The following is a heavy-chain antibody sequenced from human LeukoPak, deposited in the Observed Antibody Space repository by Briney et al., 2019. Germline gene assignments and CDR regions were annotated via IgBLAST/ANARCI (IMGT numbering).Heavy chain of an antibody. D-gene: IGHD1-26*01. CDR2: INPNSGGT. V-gene: IGHV1-2*02. Sequence: VASVKVSCKASGYTFTGYYMHWVRQAPGQGLEWMGWINPNSGGTNYAQTFQGRVTMTRDTSISTAYMELSRLRSDDTAVYYCARATSGSYSNFDYWGQGTLVTVSS. J-gene: IGHJ4*02. CDR1: GYTFTGYY. CDR3: ARATSGSYSNFDY.